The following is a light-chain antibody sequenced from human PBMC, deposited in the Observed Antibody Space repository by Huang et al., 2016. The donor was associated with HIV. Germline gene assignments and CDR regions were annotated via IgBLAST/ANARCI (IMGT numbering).Light chain of an antibody. V-gene: IGKV3D-15*01. CDR3: QQYDNWPPGLT. J-gene: IGKJ4*01. CDR2: DTS. CDR1: QNVRNN. Sequence: EIMMTQSPATLSVSPGGRATPSCRASQNVRNNLAWYQQKTGQAPRLLIYDTSARASGIPARFSGSGSGTEFTLTISGLQSEDFAFYYCQQYDNWPPGLTFGGGTKIEI.